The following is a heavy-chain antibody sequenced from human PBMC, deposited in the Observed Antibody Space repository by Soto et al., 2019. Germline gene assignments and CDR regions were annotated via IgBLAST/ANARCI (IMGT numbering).Heavy chain of an antibody. CDR2: IYYSGST. CDR3: ARSPNYPDAFDI. J-gene: IGHJ3*02. V-gene: IGHV4-59*01. Sequence: PSETLSLTCTVSGGSIISYYWICIRQPPGKGLEWIVYIYYSGSTNYNPSLKSRVTISVDTSKNQFSLKLSSVAAADTAVYYCARSPNYPDAFDIWGQGTMVTVSS. CDR1: GGSIISYY. D-gene: IGHD4-4*01.